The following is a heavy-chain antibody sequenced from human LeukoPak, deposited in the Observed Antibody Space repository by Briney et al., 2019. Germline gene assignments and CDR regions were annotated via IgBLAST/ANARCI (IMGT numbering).Heavy chain of an antibody. V-gene: IGHV1-46*01. CDR2: IHPSGSST. J-gene: IGHJ4*02. CDR1: GYTFTSYY. D-gene: IGHD1-20*01. CDR3: ARDGITGTIAWDY. Sequence: ASVKVSCKASGYTFTSYYMHWVRQAPGQGLEWMGIIHPSGSSTSFAQKFQGRVTMTTDMSTRTVYIELSSLSFEDTAVYYCARDGITGTIAWDYWGQGTLVTVSS.